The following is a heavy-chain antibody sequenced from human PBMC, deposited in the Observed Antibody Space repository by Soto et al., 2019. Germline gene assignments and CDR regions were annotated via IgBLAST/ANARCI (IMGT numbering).Heavy chain of an antibody. CDR3: ARAFYYEFWSGYSFDY. CDR2: ISSSGSTI. Sequence: GGSLRLSCAASGFTFSDYYMSWIRQAPGKGLEWVSYISSSGSTIYYADSVKGRFTISRDNAKNSLYLQMNSLRAEDTAVYYCARAFYYEFWSGYSFDYWGQGTLVTVSS. CDR1: GFTFSDYY. J-gene: IGHJ4*02. V-gene: IGHV3-11*01. D-gene: IGHD3-3*01.